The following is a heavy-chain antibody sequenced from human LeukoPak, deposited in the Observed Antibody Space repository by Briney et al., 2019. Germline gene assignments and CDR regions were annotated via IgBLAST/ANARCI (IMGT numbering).Heavy chain of an antibody. CDR1: GFSLRTRGVG. J-gene: IGHJ3*02. CDR2: IYWDDDK. Sequence: SGPTLVKPTQTLTLTCTFSGFSLRTRGVGVGWIRQPPGKALEWLSLIYWDDDKRYSPSLKSRLTITKDTSKNHVVLTMTNVDPVDTATYYCAHSGHYFSFDIWGQGTMVTVSS. V-gene: IGHV2-5*02. D-gene: IGHD3-10*01. CDR3: AHSGHYFSFDI.